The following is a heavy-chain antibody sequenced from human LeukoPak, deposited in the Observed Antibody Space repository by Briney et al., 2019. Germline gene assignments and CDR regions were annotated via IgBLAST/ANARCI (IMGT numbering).Heavy chain of an antibody. CDR2: IYSGGST. Sequence: GGSLRLSCAASGFTVSSNYMSWVRQAPGKGLEWVSVIYSGGSTYYADSVRGRFTISRDNSNNTPYLQMNSLRSEDTAVYYCARNRPYDYWGQGTLVTVSS. CDR1: GFTVSSNY. J-gene: IGHJ4*02. V-gene: IGHV3-53*01. CDR3: ARNRPYDY. D-gene: IGHD2/OR15-2a*01.